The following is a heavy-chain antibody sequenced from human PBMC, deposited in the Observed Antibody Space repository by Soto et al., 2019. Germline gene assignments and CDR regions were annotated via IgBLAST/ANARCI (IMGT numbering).Heavy chain of an antibody. D-gene: IGHD6-19*01. J-gene: IGHJ4*02. CDR3: AKDLSIAVAGTDY. CDR2: ISWNSGSI. V-gene: IGHV3-9*01. CDR1: GFTFDDYA. Sequence: PGGSLRLSCAASGFTFDDYAMHWVRQAPGKGLEWVSGISWNSGSIGYADSVKGRFTISRDNAKNSLYLQMNSLRAEDTALYYCAKDLSIAVAGTDYWGQGTLVTVSS.